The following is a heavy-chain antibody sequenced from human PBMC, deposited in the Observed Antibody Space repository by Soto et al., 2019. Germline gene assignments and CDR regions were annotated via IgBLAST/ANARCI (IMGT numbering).Heavy chain of an antibody. J-gene: IGHJ3*02. V-gene: IGHV4-30-2*01. CDR2: IYHSGST. Sequence: QLQLQESGSELVKPSQTLSLTCAVSGGSITSGGYSWSWIRQPPGKGLEWVGCIYHSGSTYYNPSLKSRVIISVDWSKNQFSLKVNSVTAADTAVYYCASAFHDFLTDTDAFDIWGQGTVVTVSS. CDR3: ASAFHDFLTDTDAFDI. CDR1: GGSITSGGYS. D-gene: IGHD3-9*01.